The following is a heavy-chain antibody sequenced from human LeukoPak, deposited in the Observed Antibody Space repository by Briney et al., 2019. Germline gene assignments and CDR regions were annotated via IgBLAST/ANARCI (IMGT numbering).Heavy chain of an antibody. D-gene: IGHD3-3*01. V-gene: IGHV3-15*01. J-gene: IGHJ4*02. CDR3: TTAPDYDFWSGYPDFDY. CDR2: IKSKTDGGTT. CDR1: GSTFSNAW. Sequence: GGSLRLSCAASGSTFSNAWMSWVRQAPGKGLEWVGRIKSKTDGGTTDYAAPVKGRFTISRDDSKNTLYLQMNSLKTEDTAVYYCTTAPDYDFWSGYPDFDYWGQGTLVTVSS.